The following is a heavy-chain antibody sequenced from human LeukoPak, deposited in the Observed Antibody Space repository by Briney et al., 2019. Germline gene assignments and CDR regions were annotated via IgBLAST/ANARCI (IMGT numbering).Heavy chain of an antibody. CDR3: ARGLQENLAWLTAFSAFDI. J-gene: IGHJ3*02. Sequence: ASVKVSCKTSGYTFTSYGISWVRQAPGQGLEWMGWISAYNGNTNYARKVQGRVTMTTDTSTSTAYMELRSLRSDDTAVYYCARGLQENLAWLTAFSAFDIWGQGTMVTVSS. V-gene: IGHV1-18*01. CDR2: ISAYNGNT. CDR1: GYTFTSYG. D-gene: IGHD6-19*01.